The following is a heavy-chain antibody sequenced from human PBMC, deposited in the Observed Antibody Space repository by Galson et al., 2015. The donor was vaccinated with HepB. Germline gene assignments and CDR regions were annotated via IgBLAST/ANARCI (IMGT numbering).Heavy chain of an antibody. CDR2: INHSGST. CDR3: ASFKKYCSSTSCYGVFDY. CDR1: GGSFSGYY. V-gene: IGHV4-34*01. Sequence: ETLSLTCAVYGGSFSGYYWSWIRQPPGKGLEWIGEINHSGSTNYNPSLKSRVTISVDTSKNQFSLKLSSVTAADTAVYYCASFKKYCSSTSCYGVFDYWGQGTLVTVSS. J-gene: IGHJ4*02. D-gene: IGHD2-2*01.